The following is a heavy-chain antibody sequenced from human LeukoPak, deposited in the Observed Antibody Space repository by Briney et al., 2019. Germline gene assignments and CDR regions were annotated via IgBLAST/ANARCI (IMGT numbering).Heavy chain of an antibody. CDR3: AHLAKIAVAGTYFDY. CDR1: GGSISSRSFC. V-gene: IGHV4-39*01. CDR2: IYYSGST. Sequence: SQTLSLTCTVSGGSISSRSFCWGWIRQPPGKGLEWIGSIYYSGSTYYNPSLKSRLSMSVDTSKNQFSLNLNSVTAADTAVYYCAHLAKIAVAGTYFDYWGLGALVTVSS. D-gene: IGHD6-13*01. J-gene: IGHJ4*02.